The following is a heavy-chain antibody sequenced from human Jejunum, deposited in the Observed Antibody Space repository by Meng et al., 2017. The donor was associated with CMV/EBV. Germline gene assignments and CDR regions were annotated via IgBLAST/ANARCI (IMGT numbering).Heavy chain of an antibody. CDR3: ARDQRRGYWFDP. V-gene: IGHV1-2*02. J-gene: IGHJ5*02. Sequence: KAFRSTFTGYYMPWVRQAPGHGLEWMGWINPNCGGTNYAQKFQGRVTMTRDTSLSTAYMELSRLRSDDTAVYYCARDQRRGYWFDPWGQGTLVTVSS. CDR1: RSTFTGYY. CDR2: INPNCGGT. D-gene: IGHD3-10*01.